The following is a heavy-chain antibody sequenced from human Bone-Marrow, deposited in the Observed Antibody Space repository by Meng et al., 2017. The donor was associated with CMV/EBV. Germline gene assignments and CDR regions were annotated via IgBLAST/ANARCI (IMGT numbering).Heavy chain of an antibody. CDR1: NADYF. CDR2: IYNTGGT. Sequence: NADYFWSWIRHPPGTGLEWIGHIYNTGGTDYNPSLEGRVTISVADTSRNRFSLKMTSVTAADTAVYYCARGRWSTVTYEVFRYFDLWGRGTLVTVSS. V-gene: IGHV4-30-4*01. J-gene: IGHJ2*01. CDR3: ARGRWSTVTYEVFRYFDL. D-gene: IGHD4-11*01.